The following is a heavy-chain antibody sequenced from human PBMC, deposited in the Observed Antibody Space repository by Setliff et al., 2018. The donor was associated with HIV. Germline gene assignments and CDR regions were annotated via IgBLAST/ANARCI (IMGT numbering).Heavy chain of an antibody. J-gene: IGHJ4*02. Sequence: PGGSLRLSCTAPGSTFNFFAVSWVRQAPGKGLEWVAVIWYDGSNKYYADSVKGRFTISRDNSKNTLYLQMNSLRAEDTAVYYCARALAGWIQLWPQDYWGQGTLVPVSS. CDR1: GSTFNFFA. D-gene: IGHD5-18*01. CDR2: IWYDGSNK. CDR3: ARALAGWIQLWPQDY. V-gene: IGHV3-33*08.